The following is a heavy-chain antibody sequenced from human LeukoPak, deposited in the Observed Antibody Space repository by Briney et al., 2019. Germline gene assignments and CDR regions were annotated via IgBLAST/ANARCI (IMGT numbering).Heavy chain of an antibody. D-gene: IGHD3-22*01. CDR2: INHSGST. CDR3: ASKYYYDSSGYYPFDY. CDR1: GGSFSGYY. V-gene: IGHV4-34*01. J-gene: IGHJ4*02. Sequence: SETLSLTCAVYGGSFSGYYWSWIRQPPGKGLEWIGEINHSGSTNYNPSLKSRATISVDTSKNQFSLKLSSVTAADTAVYYCASKYYYDSSGYYPFDYWGQGTLVTVSS.